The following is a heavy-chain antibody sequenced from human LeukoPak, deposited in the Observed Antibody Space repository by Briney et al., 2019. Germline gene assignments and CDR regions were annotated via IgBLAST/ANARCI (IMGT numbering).Heavy chain of an antibody. J-gene: IGHJ4*02. CDR1: GFTFDDYA. V-gene: IGHV3-9*01. CDR2: ISWNSGSI. D-gene: IGHD6-13*01. Sequence: QPGGSLRLSCAASGFTFDDYAMHWVRQAPGKGLEWVSGISWNSGSIGYADSVKGRFTISRDNAKNSLYLQMNSLRAEDTAVHYCAKDKAQYSSSWYYFDYWGQGTLVTVSS. CDR3: AKDKAQYSSSWYYFDY.